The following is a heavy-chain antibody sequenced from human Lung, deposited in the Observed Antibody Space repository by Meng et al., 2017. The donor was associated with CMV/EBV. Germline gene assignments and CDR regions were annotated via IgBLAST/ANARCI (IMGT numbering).Heavy chain of an antibody. D-gene: IGHD3-9*01. CDR3: AKGSSDYDILTD. V-gene: IGHV3-9*01. Sequence: GEALKISCAASGFIFDDYAMQWVRQAPGKGLEWVSGITWNSGSIGYADSVKSRFTISRDNAKTALYLQMNSLRAEDTALYYCAKGSSDYDILTDWGQGTLVTVSS. CDR1: GFIFDDYA. J-gene: IGHJ4*02. CDR2: ITWNSGSI.